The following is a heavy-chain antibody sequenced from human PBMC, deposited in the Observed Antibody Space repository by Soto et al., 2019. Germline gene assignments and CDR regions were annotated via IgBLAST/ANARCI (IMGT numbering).Heavy chain of an antibody. CDR3: TTVSWDDSSGYYALDGMDV. CDR1: GFTFSNAW. Sequence: PGGSLRLSCAASGFTFSNAWMNWVRQAPGKGLEWVGRIKSKTDGGTTDYAAPVKGRFTISRDDSKNTLYLQMNSLKTEDTAVYYCTTVSWDDSSGYYALDGMDVWGQGTTVTVSS. J-gene: IGHJ6*02. CDR2: IKSKTDGGTT. D-gene: IGHD3-22*01. V-gene: IGHV3-15*07.